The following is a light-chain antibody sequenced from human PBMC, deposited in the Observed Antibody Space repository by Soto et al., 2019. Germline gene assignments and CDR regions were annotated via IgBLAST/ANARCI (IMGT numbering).Light chain of an antibody. CDR3: RHRSNRFPIT. CDR2: DTY. Sequence: EIVLTQSPASLSLFPGEGATLSCRASQGVSDYLAWYQQKPGQAPRLLIYDTYKRVTGIPSRFSGSGSGTDFTLTISSLEPEDFALYFCRHRSNRFPITFGQGTRLEIK. V-gene: IGKV3-11*01. CDR1: QGVSDY. J-gene: IGKJ5*01.